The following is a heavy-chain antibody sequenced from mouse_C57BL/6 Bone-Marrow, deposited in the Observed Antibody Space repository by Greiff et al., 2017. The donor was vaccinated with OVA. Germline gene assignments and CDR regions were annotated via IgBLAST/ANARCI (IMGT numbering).Heavy chain of an antibody. V-gene: IGHV1-50*01. CDR1: GYTFTSYW. Sequence: VQLQQPGAELVKPGASVKLSCKASGYTFTSYWMQWVKQRPGQGLEWIGEIDPSDSYTNYNQKFKGTATLTVDTSSSTAYMQLSSLTSEDSAVYYCARGDYGSSPLFFAYWGQGTLVTVSA. CDR3: ARGDYGSSPLFFAY. J-gene: IGHJ3*01. D-gene: IGHD1-1*01. CDR2: IDPSDSYT.